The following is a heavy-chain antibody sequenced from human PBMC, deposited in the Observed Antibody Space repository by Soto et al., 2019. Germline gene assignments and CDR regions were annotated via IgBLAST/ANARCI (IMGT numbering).Heavy chain of an antibody. V-gene: IGHV1-2*04. Sequence: VASVKVSCKASGYTFTGYYMHWVRQAPGQGLEWMGWINPNSGGTNYAQKFQGWVTMTRDTSISTAYMELSRLRSDDTAVYYCARDLGDSSGYYYFTLHYWGQGTQVTVSS. CDR3: ARDLGDSSGYYYFTLHY. J-gene: IGHJ4*02. CDR1: GYTFTGYY. D-gene: IGHD3-22*01. CDR2: INPNSGGT.